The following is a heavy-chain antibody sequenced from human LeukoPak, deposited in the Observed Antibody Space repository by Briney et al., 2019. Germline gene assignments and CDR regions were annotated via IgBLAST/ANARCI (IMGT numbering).Heavy chain of an antibody. Sequence: ASVKVSCKASGYTFSDHYINWVRQAPGQGLEWMGRINSRSGDTIYAQKFQGRVTLTRDTSISTAYMELTRLDSDDTAVYYCARVAYCSSTSCYRLNYWGQGTLVTVSS. V-gene: IGHV1-2*06. D-gene: IGHD2-2*02. CDR1: GYTFSDHY. J-gene: IGHJ4*02. CDR3: ARVAYCSSTSCYRLNY. CDR2: INSRSGDT.